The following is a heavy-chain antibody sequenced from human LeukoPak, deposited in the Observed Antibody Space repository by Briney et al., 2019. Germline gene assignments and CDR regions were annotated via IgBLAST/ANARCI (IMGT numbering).Heavy chain of an antibody. V-gene: IGHV4-39*07. CDR3: ARGTIAARHENWFDP. D-gene: IGHD6-6*01. CDR1: GGSISSSSYY. J-gene: IGHJ5*02. Sequence: SETLSLTCTVSGGSISSSSYYWGWIRHPPGKGLEWIGSIYYSGSTYYNPSLKSRVTISVDTSKNQFSLKLSSVTAADTAVYYCARGTIAARHENWFDPWGQGTLVTVSS. CDR2: IYYSGST.